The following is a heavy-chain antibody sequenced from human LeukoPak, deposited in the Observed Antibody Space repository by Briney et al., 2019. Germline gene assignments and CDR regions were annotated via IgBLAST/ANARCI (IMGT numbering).Heavy chain of an antibody. CDR2: IYGSGNT. V-gene: IGHV4-59*08. CDR3: ARHYVFVYGGSSFDY. J-gene: IGHJ4*02. D-gene: IGHD2-8*01. CDR1: GGSISGWY. Sequence: SETLSLICTVSGGSISGWYWSWIRQSPGKGLEWIGYIYGSGNTNYNPSLRSRLTISVDTSKNQFSLKLSSVTAADTAVYYCARHYVFVYGGSSFDYWGQGTLVTVSS.